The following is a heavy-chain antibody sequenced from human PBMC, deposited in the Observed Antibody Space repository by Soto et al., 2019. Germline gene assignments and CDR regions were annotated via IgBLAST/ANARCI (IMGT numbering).Heavy chain of an antibody. J-gene: IGHJ6*02. CDR2: ISGSGGNT. V-gene: IGHV3-23*01. CDR1: GFTFSSYA. Sequence: PGGSLRLSCAASGFTFSSYAMSWVRQAPGKGLEWVSAISGSGGNTYYADSVKGRFTISRDNAKNSLYLQMNSLRAEDTAVYYCARDHYDILTGYYKGPCSGMDVWGQGTTVTVSS. CDR3: ARDHYDILTGYYKGPCSGMDV. D-gene: IGHD3-9*01.